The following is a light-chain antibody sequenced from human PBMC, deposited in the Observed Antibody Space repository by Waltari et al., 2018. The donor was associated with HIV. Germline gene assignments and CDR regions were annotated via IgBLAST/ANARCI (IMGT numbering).Light chain of an antibody. V-gene: IGLV1-40*01. CDR3: QSYDSSLTGSV. CDR1: SSHIRAASD. Sequence: QSVLTPPPSVSGAPGQRATLPCTGTSSHIRAASDFPSYQQVPGTAPKLLIYGNNKRPSGVPDRFSASKSGASPSLAITGLQAEDEADYYCQSYDSSLTGSVFGGGTKLTVL. J-gene: IGLJ2*01. CDR2: GNN.